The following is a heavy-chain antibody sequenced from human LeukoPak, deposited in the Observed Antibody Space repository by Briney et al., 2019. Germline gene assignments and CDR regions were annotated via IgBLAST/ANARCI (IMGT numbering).Heavy chain of an antibody. CDR3: AKEGTVTNYWYFDL. D-gene: IGHD4-17*01. V-gene: IGHV3-23*01. CDR2: ISKSGNDA. CDR1: GFTFSSQA. Sequence: GGSLRLSCAASGFTFSSQAMSWVRPAPGRGLEGVSPISKSGNDAYYAYSVKGRFTISKDNSKNTLYLQLNSLRAEDTAVYYCAKEGTVTNYWYFDLWGRGNLVTVSS. J-gene: IGHJ2*01.